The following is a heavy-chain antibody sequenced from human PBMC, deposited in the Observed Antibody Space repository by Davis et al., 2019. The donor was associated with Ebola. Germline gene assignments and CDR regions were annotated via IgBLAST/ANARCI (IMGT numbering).Heavy chain of an antibody. V-gene: IGHV1-18*01. CDR3: AKDKFQWRNGLLDY. D-gene: IGHD6-19*01. Sequence: ASVKVSCKASGYTLTSYGISWVRQAPGQGLEWMGWISAYNGNTNYAQKLQGRVTMNTDTSTSTAYMELRSLRSDDTAVYYCAKDKFQWRNGLLDYWGQGTLVTVSS. CDR2: ISAYNGNT. CDR1: GYTLTSYG. J-gene: IGHJ4*02.